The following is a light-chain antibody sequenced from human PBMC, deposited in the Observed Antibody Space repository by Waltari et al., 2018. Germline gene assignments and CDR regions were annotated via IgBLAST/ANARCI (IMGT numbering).Light chain of an antibody. J-gene: IGKJ1*01. V-gene: IGKV3-20*01. CDR3: QHYVRLPAT. Sequence: EIVLTQSPGTLSLSPGERATLSCRASQSVGTSLAWYQQQRGQAPRLLIYGTFSRATGIPDRFSGSGSGTDFSLTISRLEPEDYAVYYCQHYVRLPATFGQGTKVEIK. CDR2: GTF. CDR1: QSVGTS.